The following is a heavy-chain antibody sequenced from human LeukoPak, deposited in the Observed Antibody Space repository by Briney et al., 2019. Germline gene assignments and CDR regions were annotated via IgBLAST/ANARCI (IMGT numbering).Heavy chain of an antibody. D-gene: IGHD6-13*01. J-gene: IGHJ4*02. Sequence: GGSLRLSCAASGFTFSTYWMHWVRQAPGQGPVWVSRISPDGSTTTYADSVRGQFSISRDNAKNTLYMQMNSLRVDDTAVYYCVRGSSTWSPLGDYWGQGTLVTVST. CDR2: ISPDGSTT. CDR3: VRGSSTWSPLGDY. V-gene: IGHV3-74*01. CDR1: GFTFSTYW.